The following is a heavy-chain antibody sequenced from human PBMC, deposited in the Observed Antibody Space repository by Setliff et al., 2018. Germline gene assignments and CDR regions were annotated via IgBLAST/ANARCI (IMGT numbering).Heavy chain of an antibody. Sequence: PGGSLRLSCAASGFTFSTYAMSWVRQAPGKGLEWVSDISSSSSTIYYADSVKGRFTISRDNAKNSLYLQMNSLRAEDTALYYCARDLVGATADYWGQGTLVTVSS. CDR1: GFTFSTYA. J-gene: IGHJ4*02. D-gene: IGHD1-26*01. CDR2: ISSSSSTI. V-gene: IGHV3-48*01. CDR3: ARDLVGATADY.